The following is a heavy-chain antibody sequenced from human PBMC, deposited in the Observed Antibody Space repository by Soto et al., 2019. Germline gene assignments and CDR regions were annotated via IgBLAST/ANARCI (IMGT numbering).Heavy chain of an antibody. D-gene: IGHD2-15*01. CDR1: GYSFIYYP. J-gene: IGHJ5*02. CDR3: ARRPLCGGKCYLNYFDP. CDR2: INLGNGNT. V-gene: IGHV1-3*01. Sequence: ASVKVSCKASGYSFIYYPIHWVRQAPGQRLEWMGWINLGNGNTAYSQKFQGGVTITRDTSASTVYMELSSLTSEETAVYYFARRPLCGGKCYLNYFDPWGQGTLVTVSS.